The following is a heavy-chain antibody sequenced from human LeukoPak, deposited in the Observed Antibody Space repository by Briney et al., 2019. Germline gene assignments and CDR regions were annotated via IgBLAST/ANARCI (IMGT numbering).Heavy chain of an antibody. CDR3: ARKGSANYYYYYMDV. D-gene: IGHD5-18*01. CDR1: GYTFTSYD. Sequence: GASVKVSCKASGYTFTSYDINWVRQAPGQGPEWMGWMNPNSGNTGYAQKFQGRVTMTRNTSISTAYMELSSLRSEDTAVYFCARKGSANYYYYYMDVWGKGTTVTVSS. V-gene: IGHV1-8*01. J-gene: IGHJ6*03. CDR2: MNPNSGNT.